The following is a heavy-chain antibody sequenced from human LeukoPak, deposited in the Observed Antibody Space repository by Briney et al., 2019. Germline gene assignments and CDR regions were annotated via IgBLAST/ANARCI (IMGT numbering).Heavy chain of an antibody. CDR1: GNYW. Sequence: GGSLRLSCAASGNYWMHWVRQAPGKGLVWVSHINSDGSWTSYADSVKGRFTISKDNAKNTVYLQMNSLRAENTAVYYCVSFYETYWGRGTLVTVSS. V-gene: IGHV3-74*01. CDR3: VSFYETY. D-gene: IGHD2/OR15-2a*01. CDR2: INSDGSWT. J-gene: IGHJ4*02.